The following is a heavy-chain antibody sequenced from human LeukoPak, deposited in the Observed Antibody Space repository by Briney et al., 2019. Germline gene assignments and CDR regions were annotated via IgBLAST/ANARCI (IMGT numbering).Heavy chain of an antibody. V-gene: IGHV3-9*01. CDR1: GFTFDDYA. Sequence: GGSLRLSCAASGFTFDDYAMHWVRQAPGKGLEWVSGISWNSGSIGYADSVKGRFTISRDNAKNSLYLQMNSLRAEDTAVYYCARAYDSSGYYYWDAFDIWGQGTMVTVSS. CDR3: ARAYDSSGYYYWDAFDI. D-gene: IGHD3-22*01. CDR2: ISWNSGSI. J-gene: IGHJ3*02.